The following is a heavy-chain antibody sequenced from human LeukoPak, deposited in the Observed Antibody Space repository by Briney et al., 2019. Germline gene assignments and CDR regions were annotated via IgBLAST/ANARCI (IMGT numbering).Heavy chain of an antibody. Sequence: PGGSLRLSCAGSGFTVSSSYMSWVRQAPGKGLEWVSVLYSGGSIFYADSVQGRFTISRDISKNMLYLQMNSLRADDTAVYYRARGAISSWYEDWGQGTLVTVSS. D-gene: IGHD6-13*01. J-gene: IGHJ4*02. V-gene: IGHV3-66*01. CDR3: ARGAISSWYED. CDR2: LYSGGSI. CDR1: GFTVSSSY.